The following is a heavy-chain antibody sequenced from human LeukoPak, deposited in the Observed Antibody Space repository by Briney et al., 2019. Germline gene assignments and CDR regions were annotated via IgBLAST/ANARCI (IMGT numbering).Heavy chain of an antibody. CDR3: AKSRGYSYSYYFDY. CDR2: ISGSGGST. CDR1: GFTFSSYA. D-gene: IGHD5-18*01. J-gene: IGHJ4*02. Sequence: GGSLRLSCAASGFTFSSYAMSWVRQAPGKGLEWVSAISGSGGSTYYADSVKGRFTISRDNSKNTLYLQMNSLGAEDTAVYYCAKSRGYSYSYYFDYWGQGTLVTVSS. V-gene: IGHV3-23*01.